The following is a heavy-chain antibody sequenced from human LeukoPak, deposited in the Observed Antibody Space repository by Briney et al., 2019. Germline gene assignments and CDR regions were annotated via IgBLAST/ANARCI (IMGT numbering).Heavy chain of an antibody. D-gene: IGHD3-22*01. CDR1: GFTFTTYG. Sequence: GGSLRLSCAASGFTFTTYGMHWVRQAPGKGLEWGAFIRFDGTNKYYADSVKGRFTISRDNSKNPVHIQMNSLTPEDTAVYYCAKDSAYYLYYFDYWGQGTLVTVSS. CDR2: IRFDGTNK. CDR3: AKDSAYYLYYFDY. J-gene: IGHJ4*02. V-gene: IGHV3-30*02.